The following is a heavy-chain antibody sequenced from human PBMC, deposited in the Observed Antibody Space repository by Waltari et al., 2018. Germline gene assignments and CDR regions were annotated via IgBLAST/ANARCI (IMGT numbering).Heavy chain of an antibody. D-gene: IGHD3-10*01. CDR1: GGSISSHY. CDR2: IYYSGSN. J-gene: IGHJ4*02. Sequence: QVQLQESGPGLVKPSETLSLTCTVSGGSISSHYWSWIRQPPGKGLEWIGSIYYSGSNNYNPSLKRRVTISVDTSKNQFSLKLSSVTAADTAVYYCARIKRITMVQGVIYYFDYWGQGTLVTVSS. CDR3: ARIKRITMVQGVIYYFDY. V-gene: IGHV4-59*11.